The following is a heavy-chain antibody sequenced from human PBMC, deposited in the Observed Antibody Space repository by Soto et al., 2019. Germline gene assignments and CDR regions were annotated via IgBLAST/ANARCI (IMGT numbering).Heavy chain of an antibody. Sequence: QVQLVESGGGVVQPGRSLRLSCAASGFTFSSYAMHWVRQAPGKGLEWVAVISYDGSNKYYADSVKGRFTISRDNYKNTMYLQMISRRAEDTAVYYCASPRLSSDGTTPLDYWGQGTLVTVSS. CDR2: ISYDGSNK. D-gene: IGHD1-1*01. CDR3: ASPRLSSDGTTPLDY. V-gene: IGHV3-30-3*01. J-gene: IGHJ4*02. CDR1: GFTFSSYA.